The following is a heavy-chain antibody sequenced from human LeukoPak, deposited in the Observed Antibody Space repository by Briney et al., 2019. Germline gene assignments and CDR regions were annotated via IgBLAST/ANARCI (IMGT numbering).Heavy chain of an antibody. CDR3: AKVRYGGNLRGYYFDY. V-gene: IGHV3-23*01. Sequence: GGSLRLSCAASGFTFGSYAISWVRQAPGKGLEWVSSISANAVVTSYIDSVKGRFTISRDNSKNTLYLQMNSLRAEDTAVYYCAKVRYGGNLRGYYFDYWGQGTLVTVSS. J-gene: IGHJ4*02. CDR1: GFTFGSYA. D-gene: IGHD4-23*01. CDR2: ISANAVVT.